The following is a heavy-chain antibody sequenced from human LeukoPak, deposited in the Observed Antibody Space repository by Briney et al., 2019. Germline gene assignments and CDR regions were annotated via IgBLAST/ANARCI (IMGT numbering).Heavy chain of an antibody. V-gene: IGHV1-46*01. J-gene: IGHJ4*02. CDR1: GYTFTSYY. CDR2: INPSGGNT. CDR3: ARPYCSAGNCYSNFDS. Sequence: ASVKVSCKASGYTFTSYYMHWVRQAPGQGLEWMGIINPSGGNTNYAQKLQGRVTMTTDTSTSTAYMELRSLRSDDTAVYYCARPYCSAGNCYSNFDSWGQGTLVTVSS. D-gene: IGHD2-15*01.